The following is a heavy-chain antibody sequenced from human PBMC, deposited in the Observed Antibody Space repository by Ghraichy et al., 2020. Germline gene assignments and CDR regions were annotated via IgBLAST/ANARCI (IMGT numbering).Heavy chain of an antibody. CDR1: GFTFSTYS. V-gene: IGHV3-21*01. Sequence: GESLNISCAASGFTFSTYSMNWVRQAPGKGLEWVSSISSSATYIYYADSVKGRFTISRDNAKNSLYLQMNSLRAEDTAVYYCVRDPGYWDYFDYPGPGTPVTVSS. CDR2: ISSSATYI. CDR3: VRDPGYWDYFDY. D-gene: IGHD2-2*03. J-gene: IGHJ4*01.